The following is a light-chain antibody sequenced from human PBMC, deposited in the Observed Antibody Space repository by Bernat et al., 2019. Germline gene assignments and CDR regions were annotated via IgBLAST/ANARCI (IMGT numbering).Light chain of an antibody. V-gene: IGLV1-44*01. CDR3: AAWDDSLNGPV. CDR1: SSNIGSNT. CDR2: SNN. Sequence: QSVLTQPPSASGTPGQRVTISCSGSSSNIGSNTVNWNKQLQGTAPKLLIYSNNQRPSGVPDRFSGSKSGTSASLAISGLQSEDEADYYCAAWDDSLNGPVFGGGTKLTVL. J-gene: IGLJ3*02.